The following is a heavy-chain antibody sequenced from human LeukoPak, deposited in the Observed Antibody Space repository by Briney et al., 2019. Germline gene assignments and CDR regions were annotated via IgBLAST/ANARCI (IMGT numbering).Heavy chain of an antibody. CDR3: ARDREVAGLDY. CDR1: GGSISSYY. CDR2: IYYSGST. J-gene: IGHJ4*02. D-gene: IGHD6-19*01. Sequence: SETLSLTCTVSGGSISSYYWSWIRQPPGKGLEWIGYIYYSGSTNYNPSLKSRVTISVDTSKNQFSLKLSSVTAADTAVYYCARDREVAGLDYWGQGTLVTVSS. V-gene: IGHV4-59*01.